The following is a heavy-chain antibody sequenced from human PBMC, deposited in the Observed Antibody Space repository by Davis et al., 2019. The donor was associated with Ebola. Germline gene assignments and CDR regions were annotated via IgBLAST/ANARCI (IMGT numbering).Heavy chain of an antibody. CDR1: GGTFSSYA. CDR3: ARVWEQQPYYYYYGMDV. CDR2: IIPILGIA. D-gene: IGHD6-13*01. V-gene: IGHV1-69*04. J-gene: IGHJ6*02. Sequence: AALVKVSCKASGGTFSSYAISWVRQAPGQGLEWMGRIIPILGIANYAQKFQGRVTITADKSTSTAYMELSSLRSEDTAVYYCARVWEQQPYYYYYGMDVWGQGTTVTVSS.